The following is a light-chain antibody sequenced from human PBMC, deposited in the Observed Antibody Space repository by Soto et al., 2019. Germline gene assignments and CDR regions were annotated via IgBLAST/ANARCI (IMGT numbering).Light chain of an antibody. J-gene: IGKJ1*01. V-gene: IGKV3-15*01. CDR1: QSVSSN. Sequence: EIVMTQSPATLSVSPGERATLSCRASQSVSSNLAWYQQKPAQAPRLLIYGASTRATGIPARFSGSGSGTELILTISSLQSEDFAVYYCQQYNNWLRTFGQGTKVEIK. CDR3: QQYNNWLRT. CDR2: GAS.